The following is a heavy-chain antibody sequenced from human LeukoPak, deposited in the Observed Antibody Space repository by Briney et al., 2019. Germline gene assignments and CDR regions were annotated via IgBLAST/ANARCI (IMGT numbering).Heavy chain of an antibody. CDR2: ISSGSDYI. V-gene: IGHV3-21*01. J-gene: IGHJ6*03. D-gene: IGHD4-23*01. CDR1: GFTFSRYS. CDR3: ARGGNWDYYYYYMDV. Sequence: PGGSLRLSCAASGFTFSRYSMNWVRLAPGKGLEWVSSISSGSDYIYYADSLKGRFTISRDNAKNSLYLQMNSLRAEDTAVYYCARGGNWDYYYYYMDVWGKGTTVTVSS.